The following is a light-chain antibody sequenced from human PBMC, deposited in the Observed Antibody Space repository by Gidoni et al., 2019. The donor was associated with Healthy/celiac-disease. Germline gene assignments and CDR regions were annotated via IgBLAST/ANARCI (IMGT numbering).Light chain of an antibody. CDR2: KAS. CDR3: QQYNSYSPVYT. J-gene: IGKJ2*01. Sequence: DIQMTQSPSTLSASVGDRVTITCRASQSISSWLAWYQQKPGKAPKLLIYKASSLESGVPSRFSGSGSGTGVTLTISSLQPDDFATYYCQQYNSYSPVYTFGQGTKLEIK. CDR1: QSISSW. V-gene: IGKV1-5*03.